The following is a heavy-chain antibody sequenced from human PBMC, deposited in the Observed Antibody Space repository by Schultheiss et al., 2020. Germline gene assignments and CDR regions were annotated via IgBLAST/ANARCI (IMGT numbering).Heavy chain of an antibody. J-gene: IGHJ4*02. CDR3: TRAQSY. CDR1: GFIVSSNY. Sequence: GGSLRLSCAASGFIVSSNYMSWVRQAPGKGLEWVSVIYSGGSTYYADSVKGRFTISRDNSKNSLYLQMNSLRDEDTALYYCTRAQSYWGQGTLVTVSS. CDR2: IYSGGST. V-gene: IGHV3-53*01.